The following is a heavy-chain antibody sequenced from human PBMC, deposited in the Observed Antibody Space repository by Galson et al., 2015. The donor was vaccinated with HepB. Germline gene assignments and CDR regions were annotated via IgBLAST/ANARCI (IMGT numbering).Heavy chain of an antibody. J-gene: IGHJ6*02. CDR3: AEGLGYSNYDSDNYGMDV. Sequence: SLRPSCAASGFTFRSYGMHWVRQAPGKGLEWVAVISYDGSNKYYADSVEGRCTIFRDNSKNTLYLQMNSPRAEDTAVYYCAEGLGYSNYDSDNYGMDVWGHGTTVIVSS. CDR2: ISYDGSNK. V-gene: IGHV3-30*18. CDR1: GFTFRSYG. D-gene: IGHD4-11*01.